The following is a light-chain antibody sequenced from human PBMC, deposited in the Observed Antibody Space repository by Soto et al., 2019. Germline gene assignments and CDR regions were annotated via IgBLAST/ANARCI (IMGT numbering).Light chain of an antibody. Sequence: EIVLTQSPGTLSLSPGARAPLSCRASQSVSSSYLAWYQQKPGQAPRLLIYDASNRATGIPARFSGSGSGTDFTLTISSLEPEDFAVYYCQQRRNWQVTFGQGTRLEIK. CDR1: QSVSSSY. CDR3: QQRRNWQVT. J-gene: IGKJ5*01. CDR2: DAS. V-gene: IGKV3D-20*02.